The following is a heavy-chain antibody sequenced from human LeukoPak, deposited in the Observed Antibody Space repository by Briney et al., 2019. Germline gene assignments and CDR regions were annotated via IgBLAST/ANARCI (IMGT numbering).Heavy chain of an antibody. CDR2: IYYSGST. CDR3: ASVRRGFGESSKYYSYYYMDV. D-gene: IGHD3-10*01. Sequence: GSLRLSCAASGFTFSSYEMNWVRQPPGKGLEWIGNIYYSGSTYFNPSLKSRVTISVDTSKNQFSLRLSAVTAADTAVYYCASVRRGFGESSKYYSYYYMDVWGNGTTVTISS. V-gene: IGHV4-59*04. J-gene: IGHJ6*03. CDR1: GFTFSSYE.